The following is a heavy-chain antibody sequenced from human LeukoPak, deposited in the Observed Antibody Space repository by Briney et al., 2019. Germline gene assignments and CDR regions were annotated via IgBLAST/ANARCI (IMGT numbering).Heavy chain of an antibody. CDR1: GGSISSGGYY. J-gene: IGHJ4*02. V-gene: IGHV4-30-2*01. CDR2: IYHSGST. Sequence: SETLSLTCSVSGGSISSGGYYWSWIRQPPGKGLEWIGYIYHSGSTYYNPSLKSRVTISVDRSKNQFSLKLSSVTAADTAVYYCARAVTTVVTQDLKHFDFWGQGTLVTVSS. CDR3: ARAVTTVVTQDLKHFDF. D-gene: IGHD4-23*01.